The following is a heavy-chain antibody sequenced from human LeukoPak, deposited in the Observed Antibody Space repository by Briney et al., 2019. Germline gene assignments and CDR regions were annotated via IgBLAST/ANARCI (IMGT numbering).Heavy chain of an antibody. CDR2: INHSGST. V-gene: IGHV4-34*01. J-gene: IGHJ2*01. Sequence: PSETLSLTCAVYGGSFSGYYWSWIRQPPGKGLEWIGEINHSGSTNYNPSLKSRVTISVDTSKNQFSLKLSSVTAADTAVYYCARGPRITMIVAVITRGWYFDLWGRGTLVTVSS. CDR1: GGSFSGYY. D-gene: IGHD3-22*01. CDR3: ARGPRITMIVAVITRGWYFDL.